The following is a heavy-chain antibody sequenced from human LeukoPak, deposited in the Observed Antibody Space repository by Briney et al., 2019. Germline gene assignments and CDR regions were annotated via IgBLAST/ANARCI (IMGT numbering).Heavy chain of an antibody. CDR3: ATAHDILTSGNFDY. V-gene: IGHV1-24*01. Sequence: ASVKVSCKVSGYTLTELSMHWVRQAPGKGLEWMGGFDPEDGETIYAQKFQGRVTMTEDTSTDTAYMELSSLRSEDTAVYYCATAHDILTSGNFDYWGQGTPVTVSS. D-gene: IGHD3-9*01. CDR2: FDPEDGET. CDR1: GYTLTELS. J-gene: IGHJ4*02.